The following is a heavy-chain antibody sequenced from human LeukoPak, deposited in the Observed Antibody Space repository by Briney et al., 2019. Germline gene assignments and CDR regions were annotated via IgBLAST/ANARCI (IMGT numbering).Heavy chain of an antibody. Sequence: GGSLRLSCAASGFTFSSYAMHWVRQAPGKGLEWVAVISYDGSNKYYADSVKGRFTISRDNSKNTLYLQMNSLRAEDTAVYYCAKGSKEVLFTRDHYMDVWGKGTTVTISS. V-gene: IGHV3-30*04. CDR3: AKGSKEVLFTRDHYMDV. CDR2: ISYDGSNK. D-gene: IGHD3-3*01. CDR1: GFTFSSYA. J-gene: IGHJ6*03.